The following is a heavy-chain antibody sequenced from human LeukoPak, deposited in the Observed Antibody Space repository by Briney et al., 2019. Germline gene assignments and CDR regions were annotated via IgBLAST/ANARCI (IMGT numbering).Heavy chain of an antibody. CDR2: IFSDGSA. V-gene: IGHV3-66*01. J-gene: IGHJ5*02. CDR1: GVTVSRNY. Sequence: PGGSLRLSCAVSGVTVSRNYMNRVRQAPGKGLEWVSVIFSDGSAYYADSVKGRFTISRDNSKNTLYLQLNSLRAEDTAVYYCASGSYVSCGQGTLVTVSS. D-gene: IGHD1-26*01. CDR3: ASGSYVS.